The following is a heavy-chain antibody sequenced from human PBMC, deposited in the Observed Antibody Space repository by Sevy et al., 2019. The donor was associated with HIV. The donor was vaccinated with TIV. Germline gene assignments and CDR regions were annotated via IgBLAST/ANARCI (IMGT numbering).Heavy chain of an antibody. CDR3: ARDTYYYDSSGYYWQYNWFDP. Sequence: ASVKVSCKASGYTFTSYAMHWVRQAPGQRLEWMGWINAGNGNTKYSQKFQGRVTITRDTSASTTYMELSSLRSEDTAVYYCARDTYYYDSSGYYWQYNWFDPWGQGTLVTVSS. D-gene: IGHD3-22*01. J-gene: IGHJ5*02. CDR2: INAGNGNT. V-gene: IGHV1-3*01. CDR1: GYTFTSYA.